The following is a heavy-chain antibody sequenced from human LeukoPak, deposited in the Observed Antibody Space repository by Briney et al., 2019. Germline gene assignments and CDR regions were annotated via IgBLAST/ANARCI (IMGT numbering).Heavy chain of an antibody. D-gene: IGHD2-15*01. V-gene: IGHV4-59*12. J-gene: IGHJ6*03. Sequence: SETLPLTCTVSGGSISSYYWSWIRQPPGKGLEWIGYIYYSGSTNYNPSLKSRVTISVDTSKNQFSLKLSSVTAADTAVYARASAVVAASFSGYYYYMDVWGKGTTVTVSS. CDR1: GGSISSYY. CDR2: IYYSGST. CDR3: ASAVVAASFSGYYYYMDV.